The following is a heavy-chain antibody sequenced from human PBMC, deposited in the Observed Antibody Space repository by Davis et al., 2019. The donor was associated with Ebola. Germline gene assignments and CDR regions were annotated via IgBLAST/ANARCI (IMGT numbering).Heavy chain of an antibody. J-gene: IGHJ4*02. CDR3: ARDVRGITGPSEY. D-gene: IGHD1-1*01. V-gene: IGHV1-69*06. CDR1: GYTFTGYY. CDR2: IIPIFGTA. Sequence: SVKVSCKASGYTFTGYYMHWVRQAPGQGLEWMGGIIPIFGTANYAQKFQGRVTITADKSTSTAYMELRSLRSDDTARYYCARDVRGITGPSEYWGQGTLVTVSS.